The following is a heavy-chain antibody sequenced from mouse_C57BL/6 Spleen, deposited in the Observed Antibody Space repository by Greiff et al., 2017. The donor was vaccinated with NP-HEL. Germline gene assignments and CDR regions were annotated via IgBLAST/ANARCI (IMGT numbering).Heavy chain of an antibody. CDR2: IHPNSGST. V-gene: IGHV1-64*01. Sequence: VQLQQPGAELVKPGASVKLSCKASGYTFTSYWMHWVKQRPGQGLEWIGMIHPNSGSTNYNEKFKSKATLPVDKYSSTAYMQLSSLTSEDSAVYYCAKGNYDYDDGLDYWGQGTTLTVSS. CDR3: AKGNYDYDDGLDY. D-gene: IGHD2-4*01. J-gene: IGHJ2*01. CDR1: GYTFTSYW.